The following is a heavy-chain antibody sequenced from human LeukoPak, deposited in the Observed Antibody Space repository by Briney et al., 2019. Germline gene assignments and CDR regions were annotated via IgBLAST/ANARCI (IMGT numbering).Heavy chain of an antibody. V-gene: IGHV3-30*18. CDR1: GFTFSSYG. J-gene: IGHJ4*02. CDR3: AKDQYSGSWYQPPFDY. CDR2: ISYDGSNK. D-gene: IGHD6-13*01. Sequence: GGSLRLSCAASGFTFSSYGMHWVRQAPGKGLEWVAVISYDGSNKYYADSVKGRFTISRDNSKNTLYLQMNSLRAEDTAVYYCAKDQYSGSWYQPPFDYWGQGTLVTVSS.